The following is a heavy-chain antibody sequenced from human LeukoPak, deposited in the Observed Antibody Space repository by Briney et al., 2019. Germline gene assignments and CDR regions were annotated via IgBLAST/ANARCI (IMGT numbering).Heavy chain of an antibody. V-gene: IGHV2-5*01. Sequence: SGPTLVKPTQTLTLTCTFSGFSLSTSGVGVGWIRQPPGKALEWLALIYWNDDKRYSPSLKSRLTITKDTSKNQVVLTMTNMDPVDTATYYCAHSPYSGGWYGRYNWFDSWGQGTLVTVSS. CDR2: IYWNDDK. CDR3: AHSPYSGGWYGRYNWFDS. CDR1: GFSLSTSGVG. D-gene: IGHD6-19*01. J-gene: IGHJ5*01.